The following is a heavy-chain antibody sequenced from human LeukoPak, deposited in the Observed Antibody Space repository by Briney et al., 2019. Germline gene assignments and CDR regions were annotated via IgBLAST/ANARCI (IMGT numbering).Heavy chain of an antibody. Sequence: SGTLSLTCTVSGGSISSSSYYWGWIRQPPGKGLEWIGSIYYSGSTYYNPSLKSRVTISVDTSKNQFSLKLSSVTAADTAVYYCATHVDTDPLDYWGQGTLVTVSS. CDR2: IYYSGST. CDR1: GGSISSSSYY. D-gene: IGHD5-18*01. CDR3: ATHVDTDPLDY. V-gene: IGHV4-39*01. J-gene: IGHJ4*02.